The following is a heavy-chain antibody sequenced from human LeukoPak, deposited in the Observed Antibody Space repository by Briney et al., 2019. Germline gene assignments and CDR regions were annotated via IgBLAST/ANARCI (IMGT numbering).Heavy chain of an antibody. CDR2: IRYDGSNK. CDR1: GFTFSSYG. V-gene: IGHV3-30*02. Sequence: PGGSLRLSCAASGFTFSSYGMHWVRQAPGKGLEWVAFIRYDGSNKYYADSVKGRFTISRDNSKNTLYLQMNSLRAEDTAVCYCAKAASSWSGDYYNGMDVWGQGTTVTVSS. J-gene: IGHJ6*02. D-gene: IGHD6-13*01. CDR3: AKAASSWSGDYYNGMDV.